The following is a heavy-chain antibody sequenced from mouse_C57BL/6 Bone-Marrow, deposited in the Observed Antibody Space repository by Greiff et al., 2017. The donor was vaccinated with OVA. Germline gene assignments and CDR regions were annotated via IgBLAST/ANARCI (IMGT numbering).Heavy chain of an antibody. J-gene: IGHJ4*01. V-gene: IGHV5-9-1*02. CDR1: GFTFSSYA. D-gene: IGHD1-1*01. CDR2: ISSGGDYI. Sequence: EVKLMESGGGLVKPGGSLKLSCAASGFTFSSYAMSWVRQTPEKRLEWVAYISSGGDYIYYADTVKGRFTISRDNARNTLYLQMSSLKSEDTAMYYCTRVPYYYGSSFWAMDYWGQGTSVTVSS. CDR3: TRVPYYYGSSFWAMDY.